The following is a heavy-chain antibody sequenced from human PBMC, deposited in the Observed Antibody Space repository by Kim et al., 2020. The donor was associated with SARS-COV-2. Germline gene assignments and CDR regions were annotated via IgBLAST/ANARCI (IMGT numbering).Heavy chain of an antibody. J-gene: IGHJ2*01. D-gene: IGHD6-19*01. CDR1: GFTFGDHA. CDR2: INSINISL. Sequence: GGSLRLSCAASGFTFGDHAMHWVWQVPGKGLEWVSLINSINISLSYADSVKGRFTISRDNAKSSLYLQMNSLITDDTALYFCVGDIGEAGRSQWYFDLWG. V-gene: IGHV3-9*01. CDR3: VGDIGEAGRSQWYFDL.